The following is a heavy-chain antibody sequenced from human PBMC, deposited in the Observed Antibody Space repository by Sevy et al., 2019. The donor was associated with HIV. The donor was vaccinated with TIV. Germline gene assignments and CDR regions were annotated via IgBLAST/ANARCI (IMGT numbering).Heavy chain of an antibody. Sequence: GGSLRLSCAASGFTFNTHVMNWVRQAPGKGLEWVSSISGFGNTYYADSVRGRLIISRDNAKNTLYLQMNSLRADETAVYYCGKVLNQALECMLEVTDRSLKGFDVWGQGTMVTVSS. CDR1: GFTFNTHV. D-gene: IGHD2-8*01. CDR2: ISGFGNT. CDR3: GKVLNQALECMLEVTDRSLKGFDV. J-gene: IGHJ3*01. V-gene: IGHV3-23*01.